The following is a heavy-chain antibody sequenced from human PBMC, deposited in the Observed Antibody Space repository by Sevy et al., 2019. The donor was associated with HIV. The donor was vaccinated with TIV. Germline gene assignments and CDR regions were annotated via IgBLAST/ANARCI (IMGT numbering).Heavy chain of an antibody. Sequence: SETLSLTCTVSGYSISSGYWWDWFRRPPGKWLQWIGAIYYRGDTQYNPSLKSRVTISRDTSKNQFSLNLASMTAADTAVYYCASHDWGREDYWGQGALVTVSS. CDR1: GYSISSGYW. V-gene: IGHV4-38-2*02. CDR2: IYYRGDT. J-gene: IGHJ4*02. D-gene: IGHD7-27*01. CDR3: ASHDWGREDY.